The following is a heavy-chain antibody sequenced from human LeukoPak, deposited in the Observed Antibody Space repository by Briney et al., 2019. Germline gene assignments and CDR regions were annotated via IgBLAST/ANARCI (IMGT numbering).Heavy chain of an antibody. J-gene: IGHJ5*02. V-gene: IGHV1-2*02. D-gene: IGHD2-2*01. Sequence: ASVKVSCKPSGYTFTGYYMHWVRQAPGQGLEWMGWINPNSGGTNYAQKFQGRVTMTRDTSISTAYMELSRLRSDDTAVYYCARDGGYCSSTSCYELLGFDPWGQGTLVTVSS. CDR2: INPNSGGT. CDR1: GYTFTGYY. CDR3: ARDGGYCSSTSCYELLGFDP.